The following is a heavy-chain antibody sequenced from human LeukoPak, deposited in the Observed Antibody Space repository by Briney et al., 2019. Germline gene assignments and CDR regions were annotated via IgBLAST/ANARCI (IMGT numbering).Heavy chain of an antibody. Sequence: SETLSLTCTVSGGSISSYYWSWIRQPAGKGLEWIGRIYTSGSINYNPSLKSRVTISVDKSKNQFSLKLSSVTAADTAVYYCASGYSNYAPFDPWGQGTLVTVSS. J-gene: IGHJ5*02. CDR1: GGSISSYY. CDR2: IYTSGSI. CDR3: ASGYSNYAPFDP. V-gene: IGHV4-4*07. D-gene: IGHD4-11*01.